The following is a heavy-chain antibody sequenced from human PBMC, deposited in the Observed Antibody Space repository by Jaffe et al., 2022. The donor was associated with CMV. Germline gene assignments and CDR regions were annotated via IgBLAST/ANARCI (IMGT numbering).Heavy chain of an antibody. CDR1: GGSISSSSYY. Sequence: QLQLQESGPGLVKPSETLSLTCTVSGGSISSSSYYWGWIRQPPGKGLEWIGSIYYSGSTYYNPSLKSRVTISVDTSKNQFSLKLSSVTAADTAVYYCARRGGYYDSSGYQGLVYWFDPWGQGTLVTVSS. J-gene: IGHJ5*02. CDR2: IYYSGST. CDR3: ARRGGYYDSSGYQGLVYWFDP. V-gene: IGHV4-39*01. D-gene: IGHD3-22*01.